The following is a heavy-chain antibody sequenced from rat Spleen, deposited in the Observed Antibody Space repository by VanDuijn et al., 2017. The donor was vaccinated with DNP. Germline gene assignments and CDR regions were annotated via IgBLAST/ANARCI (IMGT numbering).Heavy chain of an antibody. J-gene: IGHJ3*01. Sequence: EVQLVETGGGLVQPGRSLKLSCVASGFSFRSTWLNWIRQAPGKGLEWVASITPDGSTTYYPDTVKGRFMISKDDARDTGYLQMNNLRSEDTAMYYCSSGGPNMVQGNWFAYWGQGTLVTVSS. CDR1: GFSFRSTW. CDR2: ITPDGSTT. CDR3: SSGGPNMVQGNWFAY. D-gene: IGHD1-11*01. V-gene: IGHV5-35*01.